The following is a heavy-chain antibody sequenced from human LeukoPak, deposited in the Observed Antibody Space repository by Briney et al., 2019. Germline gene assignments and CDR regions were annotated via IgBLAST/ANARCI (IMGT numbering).Heavy chain of an antibody. CDR1: GFTFSSYA. V-gene: IGHV3-23*01. CDR2: ISGSGGST. J-gene: IGHJ5*02. D-gene: IGHD3-3*01. Sequence: GGSLRLSCAASGFTFSSYAMSWVRQAPGKGLEWVSAISGSGGSTYYADSVKGRLTISRDNSKNTLYLQMNSLRAEDTAVYYCAKSTLRFLEWLFLNWFDPWGQGTLVTVSS. CDR3: AKSTLRFLEWLFLNWFDP.